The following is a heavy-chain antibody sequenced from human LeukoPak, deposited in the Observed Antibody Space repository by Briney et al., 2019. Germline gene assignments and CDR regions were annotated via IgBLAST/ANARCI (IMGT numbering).Heavy chain of an antibody. J-gene: IGHJ3*02. CDR3: ARYCGSTSCYRTHDVFDI. D-gene: IGHD2-2*01. V-gene: IGHV4-34*01. Sequence: KSSETLSLTCAVYGGSFSGYYWSWIRQPPGKGLEWIGEINHSGSTNYNPSLKSRVTISVDTSKSQFSLKLSSVTAADTAVYYCARYCGSTSCYRTHDVFDIWGQGTMVTVSS. CDR1: GGSFSGYY. CDR2: INHSGST.